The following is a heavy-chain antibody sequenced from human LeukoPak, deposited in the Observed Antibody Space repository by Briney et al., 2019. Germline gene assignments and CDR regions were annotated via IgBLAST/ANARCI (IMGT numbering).Heavy chain of an antibody. Sequence: GGSLRLSCAASGFTFSSYPMSWVRQAPGRGLEWVSVISANSGATYYADPVKGRFTISRDNAKDSLYLQMNCLRAEDTDVYYCARGGDHPTYLFQYMDVWGKGTTVTVSS. CDR3: ARGGDHPTYLFQYMDV. D-gene: IGHD3-16*01. CDR2: ISANSGAT. CDR1: GFTFSSYP. V-gene: IGHV3-21*01. J-gene: IGHJ6*03.